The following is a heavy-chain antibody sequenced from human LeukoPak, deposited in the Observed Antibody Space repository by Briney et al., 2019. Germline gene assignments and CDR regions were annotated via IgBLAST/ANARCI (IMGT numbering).Heavy chain of an antibody. J-gene: IGHJ5*02. CDR2: ISSSGSTI. D-gene: IGHD6-13*01. Sequence: GGSLRLSCAASGFTFSDYYMSWIRQAPGKGLEWVSYISSSGSTIYYADSVKGRFTISRDNAKNSLYLQMNSLRAEDTAVYYCARETSLASSSWYNWFDPWGQGTLVTVSS. CDR1: GFTFSDYY. CDR3: ARETSLASSSWYNWFDP. V-gene: IGHV3-11*01.